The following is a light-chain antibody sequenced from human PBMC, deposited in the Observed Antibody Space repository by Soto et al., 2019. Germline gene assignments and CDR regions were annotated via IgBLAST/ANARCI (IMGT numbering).Light chain of an antibody. CDR2: AAS. J-gene: IGKJ5*01. CDR3: QQYYSYPT. Sequence: AIRMTQSPSSFSASTGDRVTITCRVSQGISSYLAWYQQKPGKAPKLLIYAASTLQSGVPSRFSGSGSGTDFTLTISCLQSEDFATYYCQQYYSYPTFGQGTRLEIK. CDR1: QGISSY. V-gene: IGKV1-8*01.